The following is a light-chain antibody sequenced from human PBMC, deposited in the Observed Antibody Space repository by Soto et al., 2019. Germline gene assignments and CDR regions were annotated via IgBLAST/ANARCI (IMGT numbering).Light chain of an antibody. Sequence: DIQLTQSPSFLSASVGDRVTITCRASQGISTYLAWYQQKPGKAPKLLIYAASTLQSGVPLSFSGSGSGTSFTLTISSLQPEDFATYYCQQLLSHPITFGQGTRLEIK. CDR1: QGISTY. V-gene: IGKV1-9*01. CDR3: QQLLSHPIT. J-gene: IGKJ5*01. CDR2: AAS.